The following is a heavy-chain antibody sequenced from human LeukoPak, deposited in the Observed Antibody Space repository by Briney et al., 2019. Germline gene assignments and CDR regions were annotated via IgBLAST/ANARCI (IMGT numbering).Heavy chain of an antibody. CDR3: ARHGTISSESYFDY. D-gene: IGHD1-14*01. V-gene: IGHV4-59*08. J-gene: IGHJ4*02. CDR2: IHNSGRT. CDR1: GGSVGSYY. Sequence: SETLSLTCSVSGGSVGSYYWGWIRQSPGKGLEWIGYIHNSGRTNYNPSLKSRVTGFVDTSKNQVSLRLSSVTAADTAVYYCARHGTISSESYFDYWGQGALVTVSS.